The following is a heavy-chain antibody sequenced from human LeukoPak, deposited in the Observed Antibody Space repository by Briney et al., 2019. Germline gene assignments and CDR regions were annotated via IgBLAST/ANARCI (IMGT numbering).Heavy chain of an antibody. CDR1: GGSISSYH. J-gene: IGHJ6*02. CDR2: IYYSGST. D-gene: IGHD3-3*01. CDR3: ARITYYDFWSGYYNYYYGMDV. V-gene: IGHV4-59*01. Sequence: SETLSLTCTVSGGSISSYHWSWIRQPPGKGLEWIGYIYYSGSTNYNPSLKSRVTISVDTSKNQFSLKLSSVTAADTAVYYCARITYYDFWSGYYNYYYGMDVWGQGTTVTVSS.